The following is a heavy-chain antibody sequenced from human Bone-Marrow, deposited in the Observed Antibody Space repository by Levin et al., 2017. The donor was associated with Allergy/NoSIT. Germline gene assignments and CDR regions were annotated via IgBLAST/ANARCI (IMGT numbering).Heavy chain of an antibody. CDR1: GYTFTGYY. Sequence: GESLKISCQASGYTFTGYYLHWVRQAPGQGLEWMGRINPNSGGTNYAQNFQGRVTMTWDTSITTGYMELSRLRSDDTAVYYCAREGLGATFDYWGQGTLVTVSS. D-gene: IGHD1-26*01. J-gene: IGHJ4*02. V-gene: IGHV1-2*06. CDR2: INPNSGGT. CDR3: AREGLGATFDY.